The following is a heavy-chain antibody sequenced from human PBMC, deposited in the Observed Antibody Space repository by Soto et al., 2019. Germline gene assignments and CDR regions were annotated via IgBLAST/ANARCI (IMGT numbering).Heavy chain of an antibody. CDR1: GYTFTCYY. CDR3: ARQYYDILTGHEAFDI. Sequence: ASVKVACKASGYTFTCYYMHWVRQTTGQGLEWMGWINPNSGGTNYAQKFQGWVTMTRDTSISTAYMELSRLRSDDTAVYYCARQYYDILTGHEAFDIWGQGTMVTVSS. J-gene: IGHJ3*02. V-gene: IGHV1-2*04. CDR2: INPNSGGT. D-gene: IGHD3-9*01.